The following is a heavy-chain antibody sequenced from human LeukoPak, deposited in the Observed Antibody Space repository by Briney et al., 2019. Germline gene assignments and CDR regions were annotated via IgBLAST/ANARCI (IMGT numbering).Heavy chain of an antibody. CDR3: AKDSGGDYYDSSGYNY. CDR1: GFTFSSYA. J-gene: IGHJ4*02. Sequence: GGSLRLSCAASGFTFSSYAMSWVRQAPGKGLEWVSAISGSGGSTYYADSVKGRFTISRDNSKNTLYLQMNSLRAEDTAVYYCAKDSGGDYYDSSGYNYWGQGTLSPSPQ. V-gene: IGHV3-23*01. D-gene: IGHD3-22*01. CDR2: ISGSGGST.